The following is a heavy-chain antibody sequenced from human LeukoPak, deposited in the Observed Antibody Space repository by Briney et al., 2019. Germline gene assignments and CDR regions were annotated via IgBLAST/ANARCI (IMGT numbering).Heavy chain of an antibody. CDR3: ARVPSGSLGGAFDI. Sequence: PGGSLRLSCATSGFTFSSYAMNWVRQAPGKGLEWVSVIYSGGRTYYADSVKGRFTISRDNSKNTLYLQMNSLRAEDTAVYYCARVPSGSLGGAFDIWGQGTMVTVSS. CDR2: IYSGGRT. D-gene: IGHD1-26*01. CDR1: GFTFSSYA. J-gene: IGHJ3*02. V-gene: IGHV3-53*01.